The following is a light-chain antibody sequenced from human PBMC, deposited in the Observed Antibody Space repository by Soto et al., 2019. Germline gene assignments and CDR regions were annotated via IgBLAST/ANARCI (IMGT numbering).Light chain of an antibody. J-gene: IGKJ2*01. CDR1: QSVNTNY. Sequence: EIVLTQSPGTLSLSPGERATLSCWASQSVNTNYFAWYQQKPGQAPRLLIYGASRRATGIPDRFSGSASGTDFTLTISRVEPEDFAVYYCQFYSNSVLYTFGQGTQLEIK. CDR3: QFYSNSVLYT. CDR2: GAS. V-gene: IGKV3-20*01.